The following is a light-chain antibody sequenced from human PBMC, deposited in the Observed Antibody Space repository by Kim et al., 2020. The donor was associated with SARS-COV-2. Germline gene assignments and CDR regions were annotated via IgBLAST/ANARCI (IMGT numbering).Light chain of an antibody. V-gene: IGLV1-44*01. J-gene: IGLJ3*02. CDR2: RAT. CDR1: SANLRSNF. Sequence: GLRLPISIEGGSANLRSNFVDWYQQRPGTAPKLLIHRATERPSGVPDRISGSKSGTSASLTISGLQSEDEADYYCATWDDSLNGWVFGGGTQLTVL. CDR3: ATWDDSLNGWV.